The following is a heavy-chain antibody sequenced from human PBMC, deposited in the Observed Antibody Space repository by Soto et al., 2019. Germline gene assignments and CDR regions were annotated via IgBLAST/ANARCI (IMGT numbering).Heavy chain of an antibody. J-gene: IGHJ3*02. CDR2: IIPIFGTA. D-gene: IGHD3-22*01. CDR3: ATYYYDSSGYYGSAFDI. Sequence: GDSVKVYSKASGGPFSSYAISLVRQAPGQGLEWMGGIIPIFGTANYAQKFHGRVTITADKSTSTAYMELSSLRSEDTAVYYCATYYYDSSGYYGSAFDIWGQGTMFTVSS. V-gene: IGHV1-69*06. CDR1: GGPFSSYA.